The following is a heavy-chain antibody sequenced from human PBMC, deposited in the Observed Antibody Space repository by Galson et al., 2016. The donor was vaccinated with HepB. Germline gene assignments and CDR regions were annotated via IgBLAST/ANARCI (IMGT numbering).Heavy chain of an antibody. CDR1: GGSIRSSSHY. J-gene: IGHJ4*02. V-gene: IGHV4-39*07. D-gene: IGHD6-6*01. CDR3: ARDSLGIATRPAFDY. Sequence: SETLSLTCTVSGGSIRSSSHYWGWVRQSPGKGLEWIGEIFHSGSINYNPSLKSRVTISVDKSKNQFSLILTSVTAADTALYYCARDSLGIATRPAFDYWGQGTRVTVSS. CDR2: IFHSGSI.